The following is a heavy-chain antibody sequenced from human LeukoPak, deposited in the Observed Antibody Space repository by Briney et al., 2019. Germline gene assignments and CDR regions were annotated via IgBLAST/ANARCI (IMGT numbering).Heavy chain of an antibody. V-gene: IGHV3-9*01. J-gene: IGHJ4*02. Sequence: SLRLSCAASGFTFDDYAMHWVRQAPGKGLEWVSGISWNSGSIGYADSVKGRFTISRDNAKNSLYLQMDSLRAEDTALYYCAKSSGFELASSGEFDYWGQGTLVTVSS. CDR3: AKSSGFELASSGEFDY. D-gene: IGHD5-12*01. CDR2: ISWNSGSI. CDR1: GFTFDDYA.